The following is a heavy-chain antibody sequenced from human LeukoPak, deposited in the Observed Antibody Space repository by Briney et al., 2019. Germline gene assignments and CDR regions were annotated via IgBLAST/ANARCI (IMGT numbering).Heavy chain of an antibody. Sequence: ASVKVSCKASGYSFINYYVHWVRQAPGQGPEWMGIINPTGGTTTYAQKFQGRVTMTRDTSTSTLYMELSSLRSEDTAVYYRARETPQGIDVWGQGTTVTVSS. V-gene: IGHV1-46*01. CDR1: GYSFINYY. CDR2: INPTGGTT. CDR3: ARETPQGIDV. J-gene: IGHJ6*02.